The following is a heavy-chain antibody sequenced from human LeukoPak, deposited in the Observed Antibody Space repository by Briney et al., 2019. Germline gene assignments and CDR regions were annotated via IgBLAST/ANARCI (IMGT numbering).Heavy chain of an antibody. Sequence: SETLSLTCTVSGGSISSYYWSWIRQPPGKGLEWIGHFYYSGSTDYNPSLKSRVTISVDTSKNQFSLNLSSVTAADTAVYYCARDSSAHFDYWGQGTLVTVSS. CDR2: FYYSGST. CDR3: ARDSSAHFDY. V-gene: IGHV4-59*01. J-gene: IGHJ4*02. CDR1: GGSISSYY.